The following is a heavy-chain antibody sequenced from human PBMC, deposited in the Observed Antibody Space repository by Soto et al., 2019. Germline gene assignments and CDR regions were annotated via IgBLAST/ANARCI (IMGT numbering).Heavy chain of an antibody. J-gene: IGHJ6*02. CDR1: GFTFSSYA. CDR3: AKAGGSGSYYYYYYGMDV. V-gene: IGHV3-23*01. D-gene: IGHD3-10*01. CDR2: ISGSGGST. Sequence: PGGSLRLSCAASGFTFSSYAMSWVRQAPGKGLEWVSAISGSGGSTYYADSVKGRFTISRDNSKNTLYLQMNSLRAEDTAVYYCAKAGGSGSYYYYYYGMDVWGQGTTVTVSS.